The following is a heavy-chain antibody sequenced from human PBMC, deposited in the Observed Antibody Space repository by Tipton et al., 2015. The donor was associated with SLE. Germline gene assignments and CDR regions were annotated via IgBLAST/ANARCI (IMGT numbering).Heavy chain of an antibody. CDR2: INPSGGST. D-gene: IGHD6-19*01. CDR3: ARSIAVAGILGAFDI. CDR1: GYTFTSYY. V-gene: IGHV1-46*01. Sequence: QLVQSGAEVKKPGASVKVSCKASGYTFTSYYMHWVRQAPGQGLEWMGIINPSGGSTSYAQKFQGRVTMTRDTSTSTVYMELSSLRSEDTAVYYCARSIAVAGILGAFDIWSQGTMVTVSS. J-gene: IGHJ3*02.